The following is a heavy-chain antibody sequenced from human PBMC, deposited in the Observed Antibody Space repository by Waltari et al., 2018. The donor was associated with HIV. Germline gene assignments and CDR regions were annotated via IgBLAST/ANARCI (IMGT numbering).Heavy chain of an antibody. CDR1: GGSISSYY. Sequence: QVQLQESGPGLVKPSETLSLTCPVSGGSISSYYWSWIRQPAGKGLEWIGRIYTSGSTNYYPAHKSRVTMSVDTSKNQFSLKMSSVPAADTVVYYCARFVGSSWVHGMDVWGQGTTGTVSS. CDR2: IYTSGST. J-gene: IGHJ6*02. D-gene: IGHD6-13*01. CDR3: ARFVGSSWVHGMDV. V-gene: IGHV4-4*07.